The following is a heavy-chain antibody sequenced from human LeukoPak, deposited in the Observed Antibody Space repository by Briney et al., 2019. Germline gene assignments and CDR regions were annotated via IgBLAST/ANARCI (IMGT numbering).Heavy chain of an antibody. CDR3: ARFGRKMTAVKRGPNWFDP. Sequence: SETLSLTCTVSNGPINTYQWSWIRQPPGKGLEWIGEINHSGSTNYNSSLKSRVTISVDTSKNQFSLKLSSVTAADTAVYYCARFGRKMTAVKRGPNWFDPWGQGTLVTVSS. D-gene: IGHD4-17*01. CDR2: INHSGST. V-gene: IGHV4-34*01. CDR1: NGPINTYQ. J-gene: IGHJ5*02.